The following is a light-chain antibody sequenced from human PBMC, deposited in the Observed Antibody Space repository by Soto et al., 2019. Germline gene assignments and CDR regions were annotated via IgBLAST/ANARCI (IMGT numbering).Light chain of an antibody. CDR2: RVS. Sequence: VVMPQSPLSLPVTLGQPASISCRSTQSLVSSDGHTYLTWLQQRPGQSPRRLVFRVSGREVGVPDRVSGGGAGTDFPLKISSEEAADVVVYYGMQGSHSPGTFGQGTKVEIK. V-gene: IGKV2-30*01. J-gene: IGKJ1*01. CDR3: MQGSHSPGT. CDR1: QSLVSSDGHTY.